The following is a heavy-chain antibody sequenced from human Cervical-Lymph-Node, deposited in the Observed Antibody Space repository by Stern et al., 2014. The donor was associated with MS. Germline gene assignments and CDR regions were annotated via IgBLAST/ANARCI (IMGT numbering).Heavy chain of an antibody. D-gene: IGHD3-3*01. V-gene: IGHV3-23*04. CDR3: AKHPLGFLEWLFRDGAFDI. Sequence: EVHLVESGGGLVQPGGSLRLSCAASGFMFSRYAMAWVRQVPGKGPEWVSSIRTSGNSTYFVDSVKGRFTISRDNSENMLYLQMDSLRAEDTAVYYCAKHPLGFLEWLFRDGAFDIWGQGTKVTVSS. CDR1: GFMFSRYA. J-gene: IGHJ3*02. CDR2: IRTSGNST.